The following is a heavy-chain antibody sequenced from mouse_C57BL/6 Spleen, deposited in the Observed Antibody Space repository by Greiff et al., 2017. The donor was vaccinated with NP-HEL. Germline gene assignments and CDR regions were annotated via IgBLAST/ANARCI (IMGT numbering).Heavy chain of an antibody. V-gene: IGHV5-17*01. CDR1: GFTFSDYG. CDR2: ISSGSSTI. D-gene: IGHD2-4*01. CDR3: ARDDYGGFMDD. Sequence: EVQVVESGGGLVKPGGSLKLSCAASGFTFSDYGMHWVRQAPEKGLEWVAYISSGSSTIYYADTVKGRFTISRDNAKNTLFLQMTSLRSEDTAMYYCARDDYGGFMDDWGQGTSVTVSS. J-gene: IGHJ4*01.